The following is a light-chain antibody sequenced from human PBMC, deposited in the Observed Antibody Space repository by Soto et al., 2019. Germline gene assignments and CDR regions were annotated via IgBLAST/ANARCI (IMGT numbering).Light chain of an antibody. V-gene: IGLV2-11*01. CDR1: RRDLGAYNY. CDR2: DVN. J-gene: IGLJ2*01. Sequence: QSALIQPRSVSGSPGQSVTISCTGTRRDLGAYNYVSWYQQHPGKAPKLMIYDVNRRPSGVPDRFSGSKSGNTASLTISGLQAEDEAYYYCCSFAGSYTVFGGGTKLTVL. CDR3: CSFAGSYTV.